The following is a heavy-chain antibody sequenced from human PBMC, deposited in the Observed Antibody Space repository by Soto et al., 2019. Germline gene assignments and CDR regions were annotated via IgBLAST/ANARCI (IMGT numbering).Heavy chain of an antibody. J-gene: IGHJ5*02. CDR3: ARDAHPLGWFDP. Sequence: PSETLSLTCTLSGGSLSTHYWNWIRQPPGKGLEWIGYIYYLGRTNYNSSLRSRVTMSIDTSKNQFSLRLSSVTAADTAVYYFARDAHPLGWFDPSGQGTPVTVSS. CDR1: GGSLSTHY. D-gene: IGHD3-10*01. V-gene: IGHV4-59*11. CDR2: IYYLGRT.